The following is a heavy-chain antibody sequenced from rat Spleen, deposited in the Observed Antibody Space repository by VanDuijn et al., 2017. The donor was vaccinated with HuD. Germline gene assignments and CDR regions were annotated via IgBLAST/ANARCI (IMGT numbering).Heavy chain of an antibody. CDR1: GFTFSDYY. CDR2: INYDGSGT. Sequence: EVQLVESDGGLVQPGRSLKLSCAASGFTFSDYYMAWVRQVPTKGLEWVATINYDGSGTYYRDSVKGRFTISRDNANSTLYLQMNSLRSEDTATYYCTKSAVYYFDHWGQGVMVTVSS. D-gene: IGHD1-2*01. CDR3: TKSAVYYFDH. V-gene: IGHV5-20*01. J-gene: IGHJ2*01.